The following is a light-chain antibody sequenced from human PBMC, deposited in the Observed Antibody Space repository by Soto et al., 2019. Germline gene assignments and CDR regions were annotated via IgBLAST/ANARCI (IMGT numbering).Light chain of an antibody. CDR3: HQANSLPYT. CDR2: AAS. J-gene: IGKJ2*01. V-gene: IGKV1-12*02. Sequence: DIQMTQSPSSVAASVGDRVTITCRASQDIAGWLAWYQQKPGKAPKLLIYAASSLQSGVPSRFSGSASGTDFTLTISSLQPEDFATYYCHQANSLPYTFGQGTKLEIK. CDR1: QDIAGW.